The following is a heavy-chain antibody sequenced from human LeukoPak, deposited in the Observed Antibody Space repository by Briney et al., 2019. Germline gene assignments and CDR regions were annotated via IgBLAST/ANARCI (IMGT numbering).Heavy chain of an antibody. CDR1: GFTIIGSTSY. V-gene: IGHV4-39*01. D-gene: IGHD3-22*01. CDR3: ARGYDY. Sequence: SETLSLTCTVSGFTIIGSTSYWDWIRQPPGKGLDWIGIINYSGSTYYNPSLSSRVTISVDTSKNQFSLKLNSVTASDTAVYYCARGYDYWGQGTLVTVSS. J-gene: IGHJ4*02. CDR2: INYSGST.